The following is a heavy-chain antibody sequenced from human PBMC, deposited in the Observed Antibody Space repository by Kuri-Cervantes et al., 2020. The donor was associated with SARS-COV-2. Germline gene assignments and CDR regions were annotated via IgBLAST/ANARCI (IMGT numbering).Heavy chain of an antibody. J-gene: IGHJ6*03. CDR2: IGSSISTI. CDR1: GFTFSSYS. V-gene: IGHV3-48*04. CDR3: ARVRNDYYHYYYMDV. Sequence: GESLKISCAASGFTFSSYSMNWVRQAPGKGLEWVSNIGSSISTIYHADSVKGRFTVSRDNAKNSLYLQMNSLRAEDTAVYYCARVRNDYYHYYYMDVWGKGTTVTVSS.